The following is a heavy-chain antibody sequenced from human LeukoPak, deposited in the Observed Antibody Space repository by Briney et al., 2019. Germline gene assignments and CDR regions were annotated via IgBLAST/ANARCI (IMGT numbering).Heavy chain of an antibody. D-gene: IGHD4-17*01. CDR1: GFTFSNYA. CDR2: LSSRSRYI. V-gene: IGHV3-21*01. CDR3: ARVSRVGDYHSEFCPVIDY. J-gene: IGHJ4*02. Sequence: GGSLRLSCAASGFTFSNYAMTWVRQAPGKGLEWVSSLSSRSRYIYYADSLKGRFTISRDNAKNSLYLQMNRLRAEDTAVYYCARVSRVGDYHSEFCPVIDYWGQGTLVTVS.